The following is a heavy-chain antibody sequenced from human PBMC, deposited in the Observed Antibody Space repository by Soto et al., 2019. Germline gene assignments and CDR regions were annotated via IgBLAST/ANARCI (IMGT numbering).Heavy chain of an antibody. CDR1: GYTFTSYY. J-gene: IGHJ6*01. D-gene: IGHD2-15*01. CDR3: ARDPPSYRVAATQTSVDYSYGMEV. CDR2: INPSGGST. V-gene: IGHV1-46*01. Sequence: ASVKVSCKASGYTFTSYYMHWVRQAPGQGREWMGIINPSGGSTSYAQKFQGRVTMTRDTSTSTVYMELSSLRSEDTAVYYCARDPPSYRVAATQTSVDYSYGMEVWGQGTMVTVSS.